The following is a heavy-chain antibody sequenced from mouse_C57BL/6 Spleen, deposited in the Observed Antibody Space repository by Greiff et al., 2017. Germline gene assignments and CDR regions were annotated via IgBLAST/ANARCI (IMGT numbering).Heavy chain of an antibody. CDR2: IDPENGDT. V-gene: IGHV14-4*01. CDR3: TTERDEGY. Sequence: EVQLQQSGAELVRPGASVKLSCTASGFNIKDDYMHWVKQRPEQGLEWIGWIDPENGDTEYASKFQGKATITADTSSNTAYLQLSSLTSEDTAVYYCTTERDEGYWGQGTTLTVSS. J-gene: IGHJ2*01. CDR1: GFNIKDDY. D-gene: IGHD3-3*01.